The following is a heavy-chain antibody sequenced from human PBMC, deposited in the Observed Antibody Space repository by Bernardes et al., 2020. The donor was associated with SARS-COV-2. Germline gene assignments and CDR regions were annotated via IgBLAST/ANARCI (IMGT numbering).Heavy chain of an antibody. Sequence: GGSLRLSCAASGFTLSTYSMSWVRQAPGKGLEWISYITSGSTTIYYADSVKGRFIMSRDNAKNSLYLQMNSLRAEDTAIYYCATSNINLNWFDPWGRGTLVIVSS. V-gene: IGHV3-48*01. CDR3: ATSNINLNWFDP. CDR1: GFTLSTYS. CDR2: ITSGSTTI. D-gene: IGHD1-1*01. J-gene: IGHJ5*02.